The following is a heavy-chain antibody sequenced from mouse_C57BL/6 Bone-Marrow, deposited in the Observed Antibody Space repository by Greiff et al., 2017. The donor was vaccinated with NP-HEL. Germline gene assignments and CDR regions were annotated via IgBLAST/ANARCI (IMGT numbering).Heavy chain of an antibody. V-gene: IGHV5-6*02. D-gene: IGHD1-1*01. CDR1: GFTFSSYG. CDR2: ISSGGSYT. J-gene: IGHJ4*01. Sequence: DVKLVESGGDLVKPGGSLKLSCAASGFTFSSYGMSWVRQTPDKRLEWVATISSGGSYTYYPDSVKGRFTISRDNAKNTLYLQMSSRKSEDTAMYYCARRGTTVVAPYYYAMDYWGQGTSVTVSS. CDR3: ARRGTTVVAPYYYAMDY.